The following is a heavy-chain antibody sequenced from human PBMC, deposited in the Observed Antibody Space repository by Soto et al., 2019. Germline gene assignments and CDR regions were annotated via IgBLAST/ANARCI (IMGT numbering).Heavy chain of an antibody. J-gene: IGHJ4*02. CDR2: IWDDGSKK. CDR1: GFTFSSYG. CDR3: ARGTIVVVPAAPYLNRSSCDRSYYFDY. V-gene: IGHV3-33*01. D-gene: IGHD2-2*01. Sequence: QVQLVESGGGVVQPGRSLRLSCAASGFTFSSYGMHWVRQAPGKGLEWVAGIWDDGSKKYYADSVKGRFTMSRDNSKNTLYLQMNSLRAEDGAVYYCARGTIVVVPAAPYLNRSSCDRSYYFDYWGQGTLVPDSS.